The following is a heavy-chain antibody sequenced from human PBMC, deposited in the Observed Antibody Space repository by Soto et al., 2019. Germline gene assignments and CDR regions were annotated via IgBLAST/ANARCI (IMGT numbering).Heavy chain of an antibody. CDR1: GGSISSSSYY. D-gene: IGHD5-12*01. CDR3: ARRRDGYNKGNLYGMDV. Sequence: QLQLQESGPGLVKPSETLSLTCTVSGGSISSSSYYWGWIRQPPGKGLEWIGSIYYSGSTYYNPSLKSRVTISVDTSKNQFSLKLSSVTAADTAVYYCARRRDGYNKGNLYGMDVWGHGTTVTVSS. V-gene: IGHV4-39*01. CDR2: IYYSGST. J-gene: IGHJ6*02.